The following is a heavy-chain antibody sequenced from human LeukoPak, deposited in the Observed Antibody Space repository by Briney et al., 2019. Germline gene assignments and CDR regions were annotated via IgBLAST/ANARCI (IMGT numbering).Heavy chain of an antibody. D-gene: IGHD2-15*01. V-gene: IGHV3-23*01. CDR1: GFTFSSYA. CDR3: AKEVVYETDYYYYYGMDV. J-gene: IGHJ6*02. Sequence: GGSLRLSCAASGFTFSSYAMSWVRQAPGKGLEWVSAISGSGGSTYYADSVKGRFTISRDNSKNTLNLQMNSLRAEDTAVYYCAKEVVYETDYYYYYGMDVWGQGTTVTVSS. CDR2: ISGSGGST.